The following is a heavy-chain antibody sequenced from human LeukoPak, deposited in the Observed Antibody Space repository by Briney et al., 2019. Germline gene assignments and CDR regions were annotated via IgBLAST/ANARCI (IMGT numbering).Heavy chain of an antibody. V-gene: IGHV4-59*01. J-gene: IGHJ5*02. CDR2: IYYSGST. CDR1: GGFIRSLY. D-gene: IGHD2/OR15-2a*01. CDR3: GNSSTRVAIVLPLNWFDP. Sequence: SETLSLTCTVSGGFIRSLYWRWTRQPPGKGLEWIGYIYYSGSTNYNRSLKSRVTISVEPSKNQFYLKLSSVAAADPAVVFCGNSSTRVAIVLPLNWFDPWGHGALVTVSS.